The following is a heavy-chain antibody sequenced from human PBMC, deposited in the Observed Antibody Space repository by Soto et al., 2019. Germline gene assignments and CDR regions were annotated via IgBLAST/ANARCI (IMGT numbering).Heavy chain of an antibody. CDR3: ARERRGYSYGPGEFDY. J-gene: IGHJ4*02. CDR2: IYSGGST. D-gene: IGHD5-18*01. CDR1: GFTVSSNY. Sequence: GGSLRLSWAASGFTVSSNYMSWVRQAPGKGLEWVSVIYSGGSTYYADSVKGRFTISRDNSKNTLYLQMNSLRAEDTAVYYCARERRGYSYGPGEFDYWGQGTLVTVSS. V-gene: IGHV3-53*01.